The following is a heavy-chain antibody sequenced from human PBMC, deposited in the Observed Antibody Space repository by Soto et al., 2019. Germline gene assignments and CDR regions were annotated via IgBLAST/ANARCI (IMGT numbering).Heavy chain of an antibody. J-gene: IGHJ6*02. D-gene: IGHD4-4*01. CDR1: GGTFSSYA. CDR2: IITTFGTA. Sequence: QVQLVQSGAEVKKPGSSVKVSCKASGGTFSSYAISWVRQAPGQGLEWMGGIITTFGTANYAQKFQGRITITADESTNTAYMELSSLRSEDTAVYYCARGGVMTTAFRMDVWGQGTTVTVSS. CDR3: ARGGVMTTAFRMDV. V-gene: IGHV1-69*01.